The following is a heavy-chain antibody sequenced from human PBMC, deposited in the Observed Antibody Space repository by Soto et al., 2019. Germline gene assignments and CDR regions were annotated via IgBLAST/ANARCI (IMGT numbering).Heavy chain of an antibody. V-gene: IGHV3-11*06. CDR1: VFTLSGHY. J-gene: IGHJ4*02. CDR3: VRSGDNYNLLDY. D-gene: IGHD1-1*01. Sequence: KPGGSLRLSCSASVFTLSGHYMSWIRQAPGKGLEWIGYSSNSGSFTRYADSVKGRFSISRDNAKNSLYLQINSLRGDDTAIYYCVRSGDNYNLLDYWGQGPPVTVSS. CDR2: SSNSGSFT.